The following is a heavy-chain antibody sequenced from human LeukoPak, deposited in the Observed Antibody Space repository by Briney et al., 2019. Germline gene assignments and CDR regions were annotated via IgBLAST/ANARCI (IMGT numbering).Heavy chain of an antibody. CDR2: ISYDGRNK. D-gene: IGHD3-22*01. Sequence: GGSLRLSCAASGFTFSSYGMHWVRQAPGKGLEWVAVISYDGRNKYYRDSVKGRFTISRDNSKNVLYLQMNSLRAEDTAVYYCARSRGDSSGYYYYYFDYWGQGTLVTVSS. CDR1: GFTFSSYG. J-gene: IGHJ4*02. CDR3: ARSRGDSSGYYYYYFDY. V-gene: IGHV3-30*19.